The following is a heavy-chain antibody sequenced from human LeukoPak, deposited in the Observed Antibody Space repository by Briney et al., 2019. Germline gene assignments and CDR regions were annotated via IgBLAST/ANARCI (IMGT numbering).Heavy chain of an antibody. Sequence: ASVKVSCKASGYTFTGYYMHWVRQAPGQGLEWMGWINPNSGGTNYAQKFQGRVTMTRDTSISTAYMELSRLRSDDTAAYYCARKYCSSTSCYRHYYYYYMDVWGKGTTVTVSS. CDR1: GYTFTGYY. V-gene: IGHV1-2*02. CDR3: ARKYCSSTSCYRHYYYYYMDV. CDR2: INPNSGGT. J-gene: IGHJ6*03. D-gene: IGHD2-2*01.